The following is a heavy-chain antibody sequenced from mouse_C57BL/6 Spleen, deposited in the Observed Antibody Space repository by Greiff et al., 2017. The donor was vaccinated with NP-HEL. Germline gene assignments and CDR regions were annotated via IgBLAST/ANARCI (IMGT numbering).Heavy chain of an antibody. J-gene: IGHJ4*01. D-gene: IGHD1-1*02. CDR1: GFTFSDYG. Sequence: EVKLVESGGGLVQPGGSLKLSCAASGFTFSDYGMAWVRQAPRKGPEWVAFLSNLAYSIYYADTVTGRFTISRENAKNTLYLEMSSLRSEDTAMYYCARHAGGSYAMDYWGQGTSVTVSS. CDR3: ARHAGGSYAMDY. CDR2: LSNLAYSI. V-gene: IGHV5-15*01.